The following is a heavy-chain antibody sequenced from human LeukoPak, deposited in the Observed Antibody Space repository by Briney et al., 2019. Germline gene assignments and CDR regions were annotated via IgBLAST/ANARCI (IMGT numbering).Heavy chain of an antibody. CDR3: ARRARGTYLYYFDY. V-gene: IGHV4-39*01. J-gene: IGHJ4*02. CDR1: GGSISSSNYY. D-gene: IGHD1-26*01. CDR2: IYYSGNT. Sequence: PSETLSLTCTVSGGSISSSNYYWGWIRQPPGKGQEWIGSIYYSGNTYYNPSLKSRVTISVDTSKNQFSLRLSSVTAADTAVYYCARRARGTYLYYFDYWGQGTLVSVSS.